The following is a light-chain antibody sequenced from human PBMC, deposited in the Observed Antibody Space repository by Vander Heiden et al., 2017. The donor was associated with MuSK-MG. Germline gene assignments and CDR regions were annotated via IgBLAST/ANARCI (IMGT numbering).Light chain of an antibody. J-gene: IGLJ2*01. CDR2: SDN. CDR1: SSNIGTNP. V-gene: IGLV1-44*01. Sequence: SSNIGTNPVNWYQQLPGTAPKLLIYSDNQRPSGVPDRFPGSKSGTSASLAISGLQSEDEAHYYCAAWDDSLNGPFVVFGGGTKLTVL. CDR3: AAWDDSLNGPFVV.